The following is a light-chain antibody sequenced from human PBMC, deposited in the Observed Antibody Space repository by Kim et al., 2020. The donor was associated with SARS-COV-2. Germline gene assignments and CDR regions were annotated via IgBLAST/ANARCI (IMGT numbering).Light chain of an antibody. CDR1: SNNVGNQG. CDR3: SAWDSSLSAPV. J-gene: IGLJ2*01. CDR2: RNN. V-gene: IGLV10-54*01. Sequence: QAGLTQPPSVSKGLRQTATLTCTGNSNNVGNQGAAWLQQHQGHPPKLLSYRNNNRPSGISERLSASRSGNTASLTITGLQPEDEADYYCSAWDSSLSAPVFGGGTQRTV.